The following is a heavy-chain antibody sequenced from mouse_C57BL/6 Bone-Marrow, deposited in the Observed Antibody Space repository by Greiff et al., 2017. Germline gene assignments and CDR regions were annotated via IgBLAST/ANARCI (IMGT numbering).Heavy chain of an antibody. J-gene: IGHJ2*01. CDR1: GYTFTSYW. D-gene: IGHD3-2*02. V-gene: IGHV1-50*01. CDR2: IDPSDSYT. Sequence: QVQLQQPGAELVKPGASVKLSCKASGYTFTSYWMQWVKQRPGQGLEWIGEIDPSDSYTNYNQKFKGKATLTVDTSSSTAYMQLSSLTSEDSAVYYCATILSQATGYWGQGTTLTVSS. CDR3: ATILSQATGY.